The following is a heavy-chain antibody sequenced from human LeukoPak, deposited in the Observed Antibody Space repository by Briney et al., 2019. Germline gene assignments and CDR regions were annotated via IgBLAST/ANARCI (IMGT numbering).Heavy chain of an antibody. CDR1: GGSISSYY. V-gene: IGHV4-59*01. CDR2: IYYSGST. J-gene: IGHJ3*02. Sequence: PSETLSLTCTVSGGSISSYYWSWIRQPPGKGLEWIGYIYYSGSTNYNPSLKSRVTISVDTSKNQFSLKLSSVTAADTAVYYCARLTAHHPFDIWGQGTMVTVSS. CDR3: ARLTAHHPFDI. D-gene: IGHD5-18*01.